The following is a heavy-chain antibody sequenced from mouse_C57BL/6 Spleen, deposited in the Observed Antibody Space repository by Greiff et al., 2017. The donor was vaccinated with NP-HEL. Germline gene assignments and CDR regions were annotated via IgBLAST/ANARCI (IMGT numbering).Heavy chain of an antibody. Sequence: VKLQESGAELARPGASVKLSCKASGYTFTSYGISWVKQRTGQGLEWIGEIYPRSGNTYYNEKFKGKATLTADKSSSTAYMELRSLTSEDSAVYFCARGNYDYLYAMDYWGQGTSVTVSS. V-gene: IGHV1-81*01. D-gene: IGHD2-4*01. CDR3: ARGNYDYLYAMDY. CDR2: IYPRSGNT. J-gene: IGHJ4*01. CDR1: GYTFTSYG.